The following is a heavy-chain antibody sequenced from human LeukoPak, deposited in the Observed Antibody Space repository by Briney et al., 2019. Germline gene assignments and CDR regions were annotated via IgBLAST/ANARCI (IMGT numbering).Heavy chain of an antibody. Sequence: GGSLRLSCAASGFTFSSYAMSRVRQAPGKGLEWVSAISGSGGSTYYADSVKGRFTISRDNSKNTLYLQMNSLRAEDTAVYYCAKGWTLLWFGELLSSGFDYWGQGTLVTVSS. CDR3: AKGWTLLWFGELLSSGFDY. V-gene: IGHV3-23*01. J-gene: IGHJ4*02. D-gene: IGHD3-10*01. CDR1: GFTFSSYA. CDR2: ISGSGGST.